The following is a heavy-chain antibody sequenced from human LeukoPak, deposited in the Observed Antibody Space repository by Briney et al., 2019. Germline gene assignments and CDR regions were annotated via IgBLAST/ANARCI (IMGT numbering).Heavy chain of an antibody. Sequence: ASVKVSCKASGYTFTGYYMHWVRQAPGQGLEWMGIINPSGGSTSYAQKFQGRVTMTRDTSTSTVYMELSSLRSEDTAVYYCARAAAYYYDSSGYYLLGYWGQGTLATVSS. J-gene: IGHJ4*02. V-gene: IGHV1-46*01. D-gene: IGHD3-22*01. CDR3: ARAAAYYYDSSGYYLLGY. CDR2: INPSGGST. CDR1: GYTFTGYY.